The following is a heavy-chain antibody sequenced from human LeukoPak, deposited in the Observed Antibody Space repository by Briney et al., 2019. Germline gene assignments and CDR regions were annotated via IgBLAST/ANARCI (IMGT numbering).Heavy chain of an antibody. CDR3: ARVWAGGDFPFDY. J-gene: IGHJ4*02. CDR2: IYHSGST. CDR1: GGSISSSNW. D-gene: IGHD2-21*02. Sequence: PSETLSPTCAVSGGSISSSNWWSWVRQPPGKGLEWIGEIYHSGSTNYNPSLKSRVTISVDKSKNQFSLKLSSVTAADTAVYYCARVWAGGDFPFDYWGQGTLVTVSS. V-gene: IGHV4-4*02.